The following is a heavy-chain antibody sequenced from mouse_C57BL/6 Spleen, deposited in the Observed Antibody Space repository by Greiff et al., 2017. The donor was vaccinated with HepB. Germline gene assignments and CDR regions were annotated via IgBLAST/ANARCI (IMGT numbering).Heavy chain of an antibody. V-gene: IGHV1-54*01. CDR1: GYAFTNYL. Sequence: VQRVESGAELVRPGTSVKVSCKASGYAFTNYLIEWVKQRPGQGLEWIGVINPGSGGTNYNEKFKGKATLTADKSSSTAYMQLSSLTSEDSAVYFCARSADGRMDYWGQGTSVTVSS. D-gene: IGHD1-1*01. CDR2: INPGSGGT. J-gene: IGHJ4*01. CDR3: ARSADGRMDY.